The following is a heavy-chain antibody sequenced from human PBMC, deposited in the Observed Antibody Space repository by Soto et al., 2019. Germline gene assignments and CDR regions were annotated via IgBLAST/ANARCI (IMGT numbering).Heavy chain of an antibody. D-gene: IGHD2-2*01. CDR2: IYYTGST. J-gene: IGHJ6*02. Sequence: QVQLQESGPGLVKPSQTLSLTCTVSGGSFSSGDYYWSWIRQHPGKGLEWIGYIYYTGSTYYNPSSKRRVTVAVDTAKNQCALEVSAVTAADTAVYYCARGVVPAATRYGMDVWGQGTTVTVSS. CDR1: GGSFSSGDYY. CDR3: ARGVVPAATRYGMDV. V-gene: IGHV4-31*03.